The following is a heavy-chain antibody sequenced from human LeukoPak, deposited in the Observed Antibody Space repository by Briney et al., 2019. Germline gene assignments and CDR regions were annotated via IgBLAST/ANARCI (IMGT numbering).Heavy chain of an antibody. CDR2: IYYSGST. CDR3: ARLDDRGGLGI. D-gene: IGHD3-16*01. V-gene: IGHV4-59*01. J-gene: IGHJ3*02. Sequence: PSETLSLTCTVSGGSISSYYWSWIRQPPGKGLEWIGYIYYSGSTNYNPPLKSRVTISVDTSKNQFSLKLSSVTAADTAVYYCARLDDRGGLGIWGQGTMVTVSS. CDR1: GGSISSYY.